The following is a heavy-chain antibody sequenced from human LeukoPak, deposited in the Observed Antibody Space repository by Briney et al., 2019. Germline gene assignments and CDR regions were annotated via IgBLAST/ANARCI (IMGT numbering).Heavy chain of an antibody. CDR2: IYYSGDT. J-gene: IGHJ4*02. Sequence: SETLSLTCTVSGGFVRSSSYYWGWSRQPPGKGLEWIGFIYYSGDTYYNPSLKSRVTISVDTSKNQFSLKLSSVTAADTAVYYCARARPGNDGGNFDYWGQGTLVTVSS. D-gene: IGHD1-1*01. CDR3: ARARPGNDGGNFDY. V-gene: IGHV4-61*01. CDR1: GGFVRSSSYY.